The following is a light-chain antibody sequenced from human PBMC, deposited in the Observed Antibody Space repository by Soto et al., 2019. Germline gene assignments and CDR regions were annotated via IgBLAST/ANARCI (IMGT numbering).Light chain of an antibody. CDR3: QQSYSTLLIT. Sequence: DIQMTQSPSSLPASVGDRVTITCRASQSISTYLNWYQQKPGKAPKLLIYAASDLQSGVPSRFSGSGSGTDFTLTISSLQPEDFATYYCQQSYSTLLITFGQGTRLEIK. CDR2: AAS. V-gene: IGKV1-39*01. CDR1: QSISTY. J-gene: IGKJ5*01.